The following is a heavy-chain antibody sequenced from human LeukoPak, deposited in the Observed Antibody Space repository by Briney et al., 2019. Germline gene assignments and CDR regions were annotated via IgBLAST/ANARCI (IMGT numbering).Heavy chain of an antibody. CDR2: IHATGTT. Sequence: SETLSRICTVSGGSITHSYWSWIRHSAGTGMEWIGRIHATGTTNYNPSFKSRVSMSLDMPTSQFSLTLSAVTVADTATYYCARIFDRDVWGQGALVTVSP. D-gene: IGHD3-22*01. CDR3: ARIFDRDV. V-gene: IGHV4-4*07. J-gene: IGHJ3*01. CDR1: GGSITHSY.